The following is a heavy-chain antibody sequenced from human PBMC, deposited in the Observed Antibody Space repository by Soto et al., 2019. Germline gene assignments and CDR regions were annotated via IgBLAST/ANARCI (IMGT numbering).Heavy chain of an antibody. J-gene: IGHJ4*02. V-gene: IGHV4-39*02. CDR3: ARLRGLVDY. CDR2: VYYSGNT. Sequence: SETLSLTCTVSGGSISSSNFYWGWIRQPPGKGLEWIGNVYYSGNTSFNPSLKSRVTVSVDTSKNHFSLKLSSVTAADTAVYYCARLRGLVDYWGQGTLVTVSS. D-gene: IGHD3-9*01. CDR1: GGSISSSNFY.